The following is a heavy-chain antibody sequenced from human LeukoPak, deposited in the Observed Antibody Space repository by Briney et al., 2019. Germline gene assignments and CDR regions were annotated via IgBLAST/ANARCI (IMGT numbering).Heavy chain of an antibody. CDR2: IYYSGST. CDR1: GGSIINYY. CDR3: ARDFNGANSFDS. J-gene: IGHJ4*02. V-gene: IGHV4-59*01. Sequence: SETLSLTCTGSGGSIINYYWNWIRQPPGKGLEGIAYIYYSGSTNYNPSLKSRVTISVDTSKNQFSLKLGSVTAADTAVYYCARDFNGANSFDSWGQGTLVTVSS. D-gene: IGHD4/OR15-4a*01.